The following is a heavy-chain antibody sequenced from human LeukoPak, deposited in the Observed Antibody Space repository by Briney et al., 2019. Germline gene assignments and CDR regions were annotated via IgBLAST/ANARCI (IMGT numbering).Heavy chain of an antibody. Sequence: GASVKVSCKVSGYTFTDYYKHWVRQAPGQGLEWMGWINPNSGGTNYAQKFQGRVTMTRDTSISTAYMELSRLRSDDTAVYYCARWVHSINAFDIWGQGTMVTVSS. CDR3: ARWVHSINAFDI. D-gene: IGHD5-24*01. CDR1: GYTFTDYY. CDR2: INPNSGGT. J-gene: IGHJ3*02. V-gene: IGHV1-2*02.